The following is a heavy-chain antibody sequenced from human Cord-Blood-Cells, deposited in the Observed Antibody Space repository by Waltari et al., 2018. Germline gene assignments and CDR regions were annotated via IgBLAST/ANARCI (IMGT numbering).Heavy chain of an antibody. CDR3: ASCPSAAGTRSNWFDP. J-gene: IGHJ5*02. Sequence: QVQLQQWGAGLLKPSETLSLTCAVYGGSFSGYYWSWIRQPPGKGLEWIGEINHSGSTNYNPSLKSRVTISVDTSENQFSLKLSSVTAADTAVYYCASCPSAAGTRSNWFDPWGQGTLVTVSS. CDR1: GGSFSGYY. CDR2: INHSGST. D-gene: IGHD6-13*01. V-gene: IGHV4-34*01.